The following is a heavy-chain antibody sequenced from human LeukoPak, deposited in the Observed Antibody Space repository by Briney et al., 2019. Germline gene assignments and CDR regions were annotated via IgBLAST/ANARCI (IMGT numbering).Heavy chain of an antibody. D-gene: IGHD6-13*01. J-gene: IGHJ4*02. CDR3: ARDRVIAAAGHFDY. CDR1: GFTFSSYS. CDR2: IGTDGSYI. Sequence: GGSLRLSCAASGFTFSSYSMNWVRQAPMKGLEWVSSIGTDGSYIYYADSVKGRFTISRDNAKNSLYLQMNSLRAEDTAVYYCARDRVIAAAGHFDYWGQGTLVTVSS. V-gene: IGHV3-21*01.